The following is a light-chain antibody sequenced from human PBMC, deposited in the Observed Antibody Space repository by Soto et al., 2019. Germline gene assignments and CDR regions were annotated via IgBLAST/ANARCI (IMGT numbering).Light chain of an antibody. V-gene: IGKV3-20*01. CDR2: HAS. Sequence: IVMTQSPATLSVSPGERATLSCRASQSVSDKLAWYQQKPGQAPRLLIYHASTRATGIPDRFSGSGSGTDFTLTISRLEPEDFAVYYCQQYGSSPITFGQGTRLEIK. J-gene: IGKJ5*01. CDR3: QQYGSSPIT. CDR1: QSVSDK.